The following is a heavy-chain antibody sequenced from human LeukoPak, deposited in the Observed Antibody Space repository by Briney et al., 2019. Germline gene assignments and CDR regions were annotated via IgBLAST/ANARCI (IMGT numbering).Heavy chain of an antibody. CDR3: ARSDTAMVNLDY. CDR2: IYYSGST. V-gene: IGHV4-59*08. CDR1: CGSISSYY. Sequence: SETLSLTCTVSCGSISSYYWSWIRQPPGKGLEWIGYIYYSGSTNYNPSLKSRVTISVDTSKNQFSLKLSSVTAADTAVYYCARSDTAMVNLDYWGQGTLVTVSS. D-gene: IGHD5-18*01. J-gene: IGHJ4*02.